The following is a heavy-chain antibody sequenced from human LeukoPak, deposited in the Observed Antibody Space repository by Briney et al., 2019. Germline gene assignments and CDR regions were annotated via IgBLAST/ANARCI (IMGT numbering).Heavy chain of an antibody. CDR2: ISGSGGST. D-gene: IGHD3-10*01. Sequence: GGSLRLSCAASGFTFSSYAMSWVRQAPGKGLEWVSAISGSGGSTYYADSVKGRFTISRDNSKNTLYLQMNSLRAEDTAVYYCAPTPSYYYGSGGYQWGQGTLVTVSS. CDR1: GFTFSSYA. CDR3: APTPSYYYGSGGYQ. J-gene: IGHJ4*02. V-gene: IGHV3-23*01.